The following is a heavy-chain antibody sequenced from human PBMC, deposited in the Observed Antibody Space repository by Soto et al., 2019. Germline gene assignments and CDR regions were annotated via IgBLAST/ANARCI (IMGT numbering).Heavy chain of an antibody. Sequence: GGSLRLSCAASGFTFSSYSMNWVRQAPGKGLEWVSYISSSSSTIYYADSVKGRFTISRDNAKNSLYLQMNSLRAEDTAVYYCARDSITMVRGSPRGYFDYWGQGTLVTVSS. D-gene: IGHD3-10*01. CDR3: ARDSITMVRGSPRGYFDY. CDR1: GFTFSSYS. CDR2: ISSSSSTI. V-gene: IGHV3-48*01. J-gene: IGHJ4*02.